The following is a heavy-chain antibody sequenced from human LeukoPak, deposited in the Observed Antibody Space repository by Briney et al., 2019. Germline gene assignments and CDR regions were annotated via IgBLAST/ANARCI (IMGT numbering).Heavy chain of an antibody. CDR3: ARDRSGDSTAYYTDY. D-gene: IGHD3-22*01. J-gene: IGHJ4*02. Sequence: GGSLRLSCAASGFTVSSTYMTWVRQAPGKGLEWVSLIYSGGSTIYADSVKSRFTISRDNSKNTVYLQMNSLRAEDTAVYYCARDRSGDSTAYYTDYWGQGTLVTVSS. CDR2: IYSGGST. V-gene: IGHV3-66*01. CDR1: GFTVSSTY.